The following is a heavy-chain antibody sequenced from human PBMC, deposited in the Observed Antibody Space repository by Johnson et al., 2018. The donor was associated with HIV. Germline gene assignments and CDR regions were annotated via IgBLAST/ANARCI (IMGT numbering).Heavy chain of an antibody. Sequence: QMQLVESGGGVVQPGRSLRLSCAASGFTFSSYGMHWVRQAPGKGLEWVAVISYDGNNKYYVDSVKGRFTISRDNAKNTLYVQMNSLRAEDTAVYYCAKSTQANILRESGPYGAFDIWGQGTMVTVSS. CDR1: GFTFSSYG. CDR3: AKSTQANILRESGPYGAFDI. CDR2: ISYDGNNK. J-gene: IGHJ3*02. V-gene: IGHV3-30*18. D-gene: IGHD3-10*01.